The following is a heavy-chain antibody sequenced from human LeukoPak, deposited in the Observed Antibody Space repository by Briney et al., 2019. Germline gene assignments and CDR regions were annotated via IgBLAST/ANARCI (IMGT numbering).Heavy chain of an antibody. CDR2: IKYDGYEE. CDR1: GFTFSRYW. J-gene: IGHJ4*02. D-gene: IGHD1-1*01. V-gene: IGHV3-7*01. Sequence: GGSLRLSCAASGFTFSRYWMSWMRQAPGKGLEWVANIKYDGYEEYYVDSVKGRFTISRDNAKNSLYLQLNSLRVEDTAVYYCKSGGASPGSFDYWGQGTLVTVSP. CDR3: KSGGASPGSFDY.